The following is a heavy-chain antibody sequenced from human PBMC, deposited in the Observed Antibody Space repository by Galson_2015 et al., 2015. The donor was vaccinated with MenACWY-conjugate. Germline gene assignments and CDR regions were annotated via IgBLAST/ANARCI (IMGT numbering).Heavy chain of an antibody. CDR1: RFSFSRSG. CDR3: ARDGPNWGFDY. V-gene: IGHV3-33*01. CDR2: IYSDGSNE. J-gene: IGHJ4*02. Sequence: SLRLSCAASRFSFSRSGMHWVRQAPGKGLEWVALIYSDGSNEYYADSVQGRFTVSRDNSKNTLYLQMNSLRAEDTAVYYCARDGPNWGFDYWGQGTLVTVSS. D-gene: IGHD7-27*01.